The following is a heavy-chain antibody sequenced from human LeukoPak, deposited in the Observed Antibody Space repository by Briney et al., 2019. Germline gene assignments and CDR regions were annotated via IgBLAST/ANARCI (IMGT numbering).Heavy chain of an antibody. V-gene: IGHV4-34*01. Sequence: PSETLSLTCAVYGGSFSGYYWSWIRQPPGKGLEWIGEINHSGSTNYNPSLKSRVTIPVDTSKNQFSLKLSSVTAADTAVYYCARVSTTADYWGQGTLVTVSS. CDR3: ARVSTTADY. J-gene: IGHJ4*02. CDR2: INHSGST. D-gene: IGHD2-2*01. CDR1: GGSFSGYY.